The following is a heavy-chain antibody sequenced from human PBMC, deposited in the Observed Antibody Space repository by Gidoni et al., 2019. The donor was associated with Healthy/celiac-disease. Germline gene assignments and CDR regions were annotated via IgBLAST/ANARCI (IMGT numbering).Heavy chain of an antibody. CDR1: GFTFDDYA. J-gene: IGHJ4*02. CDR2: ISWNSGSI. V-gene: IGHV3-9*01. CDR3: AKDGAHSGTGPFDY. Sequence: EVQLVESGGGLVQPGRSLRLSCAASGFTFDDYAMHWVRQAPGKGLEWVSGISWNSGSIGYADSVKGRFTISRDNAKNSLYLQMNSLRAEDTALYYCAKDGAHSGTGPFDYWGQGTLVTVSS.